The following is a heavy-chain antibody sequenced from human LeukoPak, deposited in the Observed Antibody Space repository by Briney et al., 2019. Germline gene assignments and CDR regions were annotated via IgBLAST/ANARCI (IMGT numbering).Heavy chain of an antibody. J-gene: IGHJ4*02. Sequence: SETLSLTCAVYGVSFSGYYWSWIRQPPGKGLEWIGYIYYSGSTYYNPSLKSRVTISVDTSKNQFSLKLSSVTAADTAVYYCANHEGDMIVVVTPPEYWGQGTLVTVSS. CDR1: GVSFSGYY. CDR3: ANHEGDMIVVVTPPEY. CDR2: IYYSGST. D-gene: IGHD3-22*01. V-gene: IGHV4-30-4*08.